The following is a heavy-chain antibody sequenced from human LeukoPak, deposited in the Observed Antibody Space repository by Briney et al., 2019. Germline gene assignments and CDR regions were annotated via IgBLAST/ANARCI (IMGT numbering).Heavy chain of an antibody. V-gene: IGHV3-21*01. CDR3: ARCSGGSYYHSDDY. D-gene: IGHD2-15*01. Sequence: GGSLRLSCAASGFTFSTYSMNWVRQAPGKGLEWVSSISSSSSYIFYADSVKGRFTISRDNAKNSLYLQINSLRADDTAVYYCARCSGGSYYHSDDYWGQGTLVTVSS. CDR1: GFTFSTYS. J-gene: IGHJ4*02. CDR2: ISSSSSYI.